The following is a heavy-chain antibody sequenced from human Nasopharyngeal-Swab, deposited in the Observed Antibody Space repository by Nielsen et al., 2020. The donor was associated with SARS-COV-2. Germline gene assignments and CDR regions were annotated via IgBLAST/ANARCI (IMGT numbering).Heavy chain of an antibody. CDR2: MNPNSGDV. CDR3: ARGAFGLGHSWFDP. D-gene: IGHD3/OR15-3a*01. J-gene: IGHJ5*02. Sequence: ASVKVSCKSSGYTFSRNDINWVRQATGQGLEWMGLMNPNSGDVGYAQKFQGRVTMTRNTSTTTAYMELSSLRHEDTAVYYCARGAFGLGHSWFDPWGQGTLVNVSS. CDR1: GYTFSRND. V-gene: IGHV1-8*01.